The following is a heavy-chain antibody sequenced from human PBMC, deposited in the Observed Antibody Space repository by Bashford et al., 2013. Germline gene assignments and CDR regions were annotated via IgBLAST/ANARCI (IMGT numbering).Heavy chain of an antibody. D-gene: IGHD3-10*01. V-gene: IGHV3-21*01. CDR1: GFIFSSYS. Sequence: GGPLRLSCAASGFIFSSYSMNWVRQAPGKGLEWVSFISSSSSHIYYGDSMKGRFTISRDNAKKSLYLQMNSLRAEDTAVYYCARLDYGSGTQFAFDIWGQGTMVTVSS. CDR3: ARLDYGSGTQFAFDI. CDR2: ISSSSSHI. J-gene: IGHJ3*02.